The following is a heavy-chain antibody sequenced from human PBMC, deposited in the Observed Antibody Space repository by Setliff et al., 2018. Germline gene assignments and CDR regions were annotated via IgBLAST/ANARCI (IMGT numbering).Heavy chain of an antibody. Sequence: GESLKISCKGSGYSFTSYWIGWVRQMPGKGLEWMGIIYPGDSDTRYSPSLQGQVTISADKSISTAYLQWSSLKASDTAMYYCARLGDGYNPLWGYFDYWGQGTLVTVS. CDR2: IYPGDSDT. V-gene: IGHV5-51*01. CDR1: GYSFTSYW. D-gene: IGHD3-16*01. J-gene: IGHJ4*02. CDR3: ARLGDGYNPLWGYFDY.